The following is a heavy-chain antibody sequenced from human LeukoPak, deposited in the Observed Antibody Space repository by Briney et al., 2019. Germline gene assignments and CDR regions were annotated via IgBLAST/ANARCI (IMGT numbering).Heavy chain of an antibody. J-gene: IGHJ4*02. CDR1: GFTFSSYG. CDR2: IRYDGSNK. D-gene: IGHD2-2*01. V-gene: IGHV3-30*02. CDR3: AKDRCSSTSCFMGDFDY. Sequence: PGGSLRLSCAASGFTFSSYGMHWVRQAPGKGLEWAAFIRYDGSNKYYADSVKGRFTISRDNSKNTLYLQMNSLRAEDTAVYYCAKDRCSSTSCFMGDFDYWGQGTLVTVSS.